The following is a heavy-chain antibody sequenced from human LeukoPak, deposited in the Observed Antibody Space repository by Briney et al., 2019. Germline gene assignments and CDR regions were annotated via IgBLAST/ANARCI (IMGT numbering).Heavy chain of an antibody. V-gene: IGHV4-59*08. CDR1: GGSISSYY. Sequence: PSETLSLTCTVSGGSISSYYWSWIRQPPGKGLEWIGYIYYSGSTNYKPSLKSRVTISVDTSKNQFSLKLSSVTAADTAVYYCAKGAGPPWFDPWGQGTLVTVSS. CDR2: IYYSGST. J-gene: IGHJ5*02. D-gene: IGHD6-19*01. CDR3: AKGAGPPWFDP.